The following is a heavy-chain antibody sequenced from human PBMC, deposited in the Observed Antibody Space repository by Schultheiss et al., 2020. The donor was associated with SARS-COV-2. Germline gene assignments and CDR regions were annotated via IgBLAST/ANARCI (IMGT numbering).Heavy chain of an antibody. J-gene: IGHJ4*02. V-gene: IGHV3-64*01. CDR3: ARERTTGTTSFDY. CDR1: GFTFSSYA. D-gene: IGHD1-1*01. Sequence: GSLRLSCAASGFTFSSYAMHWVRQAPGKGLEYVSAISSNGGSTYYANSVKGRFTISRDNSKNTLYLQMNSLRAEDTAVYYCARERTTGTTSFDYWGQGTLVTVSS. CDR2: ISSNGGST.